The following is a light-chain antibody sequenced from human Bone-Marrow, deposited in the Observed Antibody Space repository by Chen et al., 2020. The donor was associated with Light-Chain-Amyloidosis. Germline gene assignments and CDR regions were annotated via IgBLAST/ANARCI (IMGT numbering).Light chain of an antibody. CDR2: DDS. J-gene: IGLJ3*02. CDR3: QVWDRSSDRPV. Sequence: SYVLTQPSSVSVAQGQTATIACGGHNIGSTSVHWYQQTPGQAPLLVVYDDSDRPSGIPERLSGSNAGNTATRTISRVEAGDEADYCCQVWDRSSDRPVFGGGTKLTVL. CDR1: NIGSTS. V-gene: IGLV3-21*02.